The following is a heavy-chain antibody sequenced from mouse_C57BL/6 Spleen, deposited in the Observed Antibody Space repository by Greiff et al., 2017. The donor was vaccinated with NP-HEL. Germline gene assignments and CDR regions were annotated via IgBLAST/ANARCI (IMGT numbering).Heavy chain of an antibody. CDR3: ARIPGSSYAMDY. CDR2: IYPSDSET. CDR1: GYTFTSYW. D-gene: IGHD1-1*01. Sequence: QVQLQQSGAELVRPGSSVKLSCKASGYTFTSYWMDWVKQRPGQGLEWIGNIYPSDSETHYNQKFKDKATLTVDKSSSTAYMQLSSLTSEDSAVYYCARIPGSSYAMDYWGQGTSVTVSS. V-gene: IGHV1-61*01. J-gene: IGHJ4*01.